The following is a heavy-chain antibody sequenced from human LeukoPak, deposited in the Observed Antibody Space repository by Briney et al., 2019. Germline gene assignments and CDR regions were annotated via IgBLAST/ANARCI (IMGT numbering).Heavy chain of an antibody. J-gene: IGHJ4*02. CDR2: INPSGGST. Sequence: TGGSLRLSCAASGFTFSSYAMAWVRQAPGKGLEWMGIINPSGGSTSYAQKFQGRVTMTRDMSTSTVYMELSSLRSEDTAVYYCAREKDFNYFDYWGQGTLVTVSS. V-gene: IGHV1-46*01. CDR1: GFTFSSYA. CDR3: AREKDFNYFDY.